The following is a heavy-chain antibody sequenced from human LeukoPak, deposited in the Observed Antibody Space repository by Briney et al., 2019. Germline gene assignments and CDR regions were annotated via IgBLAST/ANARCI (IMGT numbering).Heavy chain of an antibody. D-gene: IGHD4-23*01. CDR1: GFTFSSHV. Sequence: GGSLRLSCAASGFTFSSHVMSWVRQAPGKGLEWVSAISGSGGSSDYADSVKGRFTNSRDNSKNTLYLQMNSLRAEDTAIYYCAKKAGNDYGGRSFDHWGQGTLVTVSS. J-gene: IGHJ4*02. CDR3: AKKAGNDYGGRSFDH. V-gene: IGHV3-23*01. CDR2: ISGSGGSS.